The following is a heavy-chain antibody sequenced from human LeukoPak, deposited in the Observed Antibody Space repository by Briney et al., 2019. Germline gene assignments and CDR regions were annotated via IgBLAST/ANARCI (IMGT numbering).Heavy chain of an antibody. D-gene: IGHD2/OR15-2a*01. Sequence: GGSLRLSCAASGFTFNMYGMGWVRQAPGKWPEWLGAIVHSVGITYYADSVKGRFTISTDNSTTTLSLKMNSLRAEDTAVYYCAKGHNNYYFGIDDWGQGTLVTVSA. CDR2: IVHSVGIT. V-gene: IGHV3-23*01. CDR3: AKGHNNYYFGIDD. CDR1: GFTFNMYG. J-gene: IGHJ4*02.